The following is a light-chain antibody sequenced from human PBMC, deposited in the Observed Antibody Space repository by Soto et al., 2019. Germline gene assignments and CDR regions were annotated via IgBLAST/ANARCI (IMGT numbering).Light chain of an antibody. CDR1: SSEVNGYNT. CDR3: SSYTSSTSYV. V-gene: IGLV2-14*01. Sequence: QSVLTQPASVSGSRGQSITISCTGTSSEVNGYNTVSWYQQYPGKAPKLMIHDVNNRPSGVSNRFSGSKSGNTASLIISVLQAEDEADYYCSSYTSSTSYVFGSGTKVTV. J-gene: IGLJ1*01. CDR2: DVN.